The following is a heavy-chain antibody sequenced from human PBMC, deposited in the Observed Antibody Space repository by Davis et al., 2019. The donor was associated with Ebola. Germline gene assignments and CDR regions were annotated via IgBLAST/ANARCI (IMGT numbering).Heavy chain of an antibody. J-gene: IGHJ6*02. D-gene: IGHD3-3*01. CDR3: ARLRFLDYGMDV. CDR1: GGSFSGYY. V-gene: IGHV4-34*01. Sequence: GSLRLSCAVYGGSFSGYYWSRIRQPPGKGLEWIGEINHSGSTNYNPSLKSRVTISVDTSKNQFSLKLSSVTAADTAVYYCARLRFLDYGMDVWGQGTTVTVSS. CDR2: INHSGST.